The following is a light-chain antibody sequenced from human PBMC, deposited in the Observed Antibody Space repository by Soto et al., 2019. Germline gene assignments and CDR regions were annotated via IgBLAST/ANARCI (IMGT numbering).Light chain of an antibody. CDR1: QSVRGS. J-gene: IGKJ5*01. V-gene: IGKV3-15*01. Sequence: EVVMTQSPATLSVSPGERATHSCRPSQSVRGSLAWYQQKLGQVPRLLIYGASSRATGIPARFSGSGSGTEFTLTISSLQSEDFAVYYCQQYNNWPFITFGQGTRLEIK. CDR2: GAS. CDR3: QQYNNWPFIT.